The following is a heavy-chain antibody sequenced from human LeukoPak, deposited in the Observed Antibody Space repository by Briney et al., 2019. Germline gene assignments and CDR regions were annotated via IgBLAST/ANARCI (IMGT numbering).Heavy chain of an antibody. Sequence: ASVKVSCKASGYTFTTCGISWVRQAPGQGFEWMGWISAYNGNTNYAQKFQGRVTLTTDASTNTAYLELRSLRSDDTAMYYCARDLIAARPNWFDPGRQGTLVTVSS. CDR2: ISAYNGNT. CDR1: GYTFTTCG. J-gene: IGHJ5*02. D-gene: IGHD6-6*01. V-gene: IGHV1-18*01. CDR3: ARDLIAARPNWFDP.